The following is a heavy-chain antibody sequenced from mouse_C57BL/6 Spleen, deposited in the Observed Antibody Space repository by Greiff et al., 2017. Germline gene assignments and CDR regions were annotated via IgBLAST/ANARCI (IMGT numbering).Heavy chain of an antibody. CDR2: IYPGSGST. CDR1: GYTFTSYW. CDR3: ASSYYYGSSNWYFDV. D-gene: IGHD1-1*01. Sequence: QVQLQQPGAELVKPGASVKMSCKASGYTFTSYWITWVKQRPGQGLEWIGDIYPGSGSTNYNEKFKSKATLTVDTSSSTAYMQLSSLTSEDSAVYYCASSYYYGSSNWYFDVWGTGTTVTVSS. J-gene: IGHJ1*03. V-gene: IGHV1-55*01.